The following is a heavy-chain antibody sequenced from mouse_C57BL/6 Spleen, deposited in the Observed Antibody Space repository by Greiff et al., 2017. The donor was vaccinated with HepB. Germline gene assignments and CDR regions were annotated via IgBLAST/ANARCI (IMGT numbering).Heavy chain of an antibody. D-gene: IGHD3-2*02. J-gene: IGHJ2*01. CDR3: ARGPSSGYLDY. Sequence: QVQLKESGAELARPGASVKLSCKASGYTFTSYGISWVKQRTGQGLEWIGEIYPRSGNTYYNEKFKGKATLTADKSSSTAYMELRSLTSEDSAVYFCARGPSSGYLDYWGQGTTLTVSS. V-gene: IGHV1-81*01. CDR1: GYTFTSYG. CDR2: IYPRSGNT.